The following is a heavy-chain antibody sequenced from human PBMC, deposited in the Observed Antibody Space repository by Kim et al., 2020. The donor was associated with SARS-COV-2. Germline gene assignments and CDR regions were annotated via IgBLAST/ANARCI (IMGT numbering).Heavy chain of an antibody. CDR2: IKSKTDGGTT. V-gene: IGHV3-15*01. CDR1: GFTFSNAW. D-gene: IGHD1-26*01. Sequence: GGSLRLSCAASGFTFSNAWMSWVRQAPGKGLEWVGRIKSKTDGGTTDYAAPVKGRFTISRDDSKNTLYLQMNSLKTEDTAVYYCTNYGVGATTVDYWGQGTLVTVSS. J-gene: IGHJ4*02. CDR3: TNYGVGATTVDY.